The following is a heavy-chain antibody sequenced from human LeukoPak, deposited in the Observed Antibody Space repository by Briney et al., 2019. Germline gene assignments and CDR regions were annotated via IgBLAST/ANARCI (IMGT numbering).Heavy chain of an antibody. CDR3: VRDFYESSGSTYYFDY. J-gene: IGHJ4*02. D-gene: IGHD3-22*01. CDR1: GFSFSDLY. V-gene: IGHV3-72*01. CDR2: TRNKPNSYTT. Sequence: PGGSLRLSXAASGFSFSDLYMDWVRQAPGKGLEWVGRTRNKPNSYTTEYAASVKGRFTISRDDSKNSLYLQMNSLKIEDTAVYYCVRDFYESSGSTYYFDYWGQGTLSPSPQ.